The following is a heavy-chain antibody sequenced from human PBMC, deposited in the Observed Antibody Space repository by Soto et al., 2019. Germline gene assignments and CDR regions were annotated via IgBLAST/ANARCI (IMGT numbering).Heavy chain of an antibody. J-gene: IGHJ2*01. V-gene: IGHV3-23*01. Sequence: EVQLLESGGGLVQPGGSLRLSCAASGFTFSSYAMSWVRQAPGKGLEWVSAISGSGGSTYYADSVKGRFTISRDNSKTTLYLQMNSLRAEDTAVYYCAKDRMVAALLVWWYFERWGRGTLVTVAS. CDR1: GFTFSSYA. CDR2: ISGSGGST. D-gene: IGHD2-15*01. CDR3: AKDRMVAALLVWWYFER.